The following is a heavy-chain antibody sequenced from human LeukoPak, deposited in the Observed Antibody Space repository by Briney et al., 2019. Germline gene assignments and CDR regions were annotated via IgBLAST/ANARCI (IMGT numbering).Heavy chain of an antibody. Sequence: PGRCLRLSCAASGFTFSSYAMHWVRQAPGKGLEWVAVISYDGSNKYYADSVKGRFTISRDNSKNTLYLQMNSLRAEDTAVYYCARIGRLRFLEWLQTLPEFDYWGQGTLVTVSS. J-gene: IGHJ4*02. CDR2: ISYDGSNK. V-gene: IGHV3-30-3*01. D-gene: IGHD3-3*01. CDR1: GFTFSSYA. CDR3: ARIGRLRFLEWLQTLPEFDY.